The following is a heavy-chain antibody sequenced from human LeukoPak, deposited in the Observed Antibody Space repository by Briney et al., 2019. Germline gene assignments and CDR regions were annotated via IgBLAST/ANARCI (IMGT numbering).Heavy chain of an antibody. V-gene: IGHV1-46*01. Sequence: ASVKVSCKASGYTFTSYYMHWVRQAPGQGLEWMGIINPSGGSTSYAQKFQGRVTMTRDTSISTAYMELSRLRSDDTAVYYCASGFSSGWYWGQGTLVTVSS. J-gene: IGHJ4*02. D-gene: IGHD6-19*01. CDR2: INPSGGST. CDR1: GYTFTSYY. CDR3: ASGFSSGWY.